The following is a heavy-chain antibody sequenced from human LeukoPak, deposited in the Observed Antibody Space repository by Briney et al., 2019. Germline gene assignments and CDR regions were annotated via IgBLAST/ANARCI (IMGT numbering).Heavy chain of an antibody. D-gene: IGHD6-13*01. CDR1: GFTFDDYG. CDR3: ARRTGRAAAWNPFDY. J-gene: IGHJ4*02. Sequence: GGSLRLSCAASGFTFDDYGMSWVRQAPGKGLEWVSGIGNGGSTGYVASVKGRFTISRDNAKNSLYLQMNSLRAEDTALYYCARRTGRAAAWNPFDYWGQGTLVTVSS. CDR2: IGNGGST. V-gene: IGHV3-20*04.